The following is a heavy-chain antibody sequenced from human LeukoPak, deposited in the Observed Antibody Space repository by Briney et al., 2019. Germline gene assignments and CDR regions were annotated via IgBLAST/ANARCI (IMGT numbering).Heavy chain of an antibody. CDR1: GFTFSSYA. Sequence: GGSLRLSCAASGFTFSSYAMSWVRQAPGKGLEWVSVISGSGNSPYYADSVKGRFTISRDNSKNTLYLQMNSLRAEDTAVYYCAKDRSSSGWYYFDYWGQGTLVTVPS. CDR2: ISGSGNSP. D-gene: IGHD6-19*01. V-gene: IGHV3-23*01. J-gene: IGHJ4*02. CDR3: AKDRSSSGWYYFDY.